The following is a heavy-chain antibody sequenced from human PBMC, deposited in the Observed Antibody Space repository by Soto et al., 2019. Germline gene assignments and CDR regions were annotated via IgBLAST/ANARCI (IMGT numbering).Heavy chain of an antibody. Sequence: SVKVSCKASGGTFSSYAISWVRQAPGQGLEWMGGIIPIFGTANYAQKFQGRVTITADESTSTAYMELSSLRSEDTAVYYCASQGGLHHRIGYWGQGTLVTVSS. CDR2: IIPIFGTA. D-gene: IGHD5-12*01. V-gene: IGHV1-69*13. CDR1: GGTFSSYA. J-gene: IGHJ4*02. CDR3: ASQGGLHHRIGY.